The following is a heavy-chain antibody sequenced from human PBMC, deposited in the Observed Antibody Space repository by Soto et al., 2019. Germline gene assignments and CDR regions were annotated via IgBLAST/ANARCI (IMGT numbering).Heavy chain of an antibody. D-gene: IGHD5-18*01. CDR2: VSHSGST. J-gene: IGHJ4*02. CDR1: GGSISSSSYY. Sequence: PSETLSLTCTVSGGSISSSSYYWGWIRQPPGKGLEWIGCVSHSGSTYYNPSLKSRVIISVDTSKNQFSLSLTSVTAADTAVYYCAREYTYGSNFFDCWGQGALVTVSS. CDR3: AREYTYGSNFFDC. V-gene: IGHV4-39*07.